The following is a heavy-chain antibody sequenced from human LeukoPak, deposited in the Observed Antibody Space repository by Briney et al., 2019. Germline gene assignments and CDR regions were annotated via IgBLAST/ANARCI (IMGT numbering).Heavy chain of an antibody. CDR3: ATDFYDST. Sequence: GGSLRLSCATSGFTFSNAWMNWVRQAPGKGLEWVGRIRSNSDGGTIDYAAPVKGRFTLPRDDSKTTLYLRMNSLQTEDTAVYYCATDFYDSTWGQGTLVTVSS. CDR1: GFTFSNAW. CDR2: IRSNSDGGTI. D-gene: IGHD3-22*01. J-gene: IGHJ5*02. V-gene: IGHV3-15*07.